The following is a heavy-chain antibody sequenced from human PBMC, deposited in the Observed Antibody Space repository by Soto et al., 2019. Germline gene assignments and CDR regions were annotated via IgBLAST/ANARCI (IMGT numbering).Heavy chain of an antibody. CDR3: ARRARSSWFGY. D-gene: IGHD6-13*01. J-gene: IGHJ4*02. CDR1: GGSISSSSYY. V-gene: IGHV4-39*01. CDR2: IYYSGRT. Sequence: QLQLQESGPGLVKPSETLSLTCTVSGGSISSSSYYWGWIRQPPGKGLEWIGNIYYSGRTYYNPFLKSLVIISVDTSKNQFSLKLSSVTAANTAVYYCARRARSSWFGYWGQGTLVTVSS.